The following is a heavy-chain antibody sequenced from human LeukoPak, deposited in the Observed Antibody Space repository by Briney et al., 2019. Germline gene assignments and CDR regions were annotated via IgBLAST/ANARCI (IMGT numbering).Heavy chain of an antibody. V-gene: IGHV1-2*02. CDR2: INPNTGVT. Sequence: GASVKVSCKASGYTFNGYYMHWVRQAPGQGLEWMGWINPNTGVTNYAQKFQGRVTLTRDTSIITAYMELTRLRSDDTAMYYCARDRTTVTTGYYGMDVWGQGTTLTVSS. D-gene: IGHD4-17*01. J-gene: IGHJ6*02. CDR3: ARDRTTVTTGYYGMDV. CDR1: GYTFNGYY.